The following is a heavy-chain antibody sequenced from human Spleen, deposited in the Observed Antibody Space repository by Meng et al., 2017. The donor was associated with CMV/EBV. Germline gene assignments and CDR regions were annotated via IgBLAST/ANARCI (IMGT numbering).Heavy chain of an antibody. V-gene: IGHV1-18*01. CDR2: ISTKNGNT. J-gene: IGHJ4*02. D-gene: IGHD1-26*01. CDR1: VLPFITYC. CDR3: ARDRGTYLAYFDY. Sequence: KASVLPFITYCMSWMRQAPGQGLEWMGWISTKNGNTNYAKKFQDRLTMTTDPSTSTVYMELRSLRSDDTAVYFCARDRGTYLAYFDYWGQGTLVTVSS.